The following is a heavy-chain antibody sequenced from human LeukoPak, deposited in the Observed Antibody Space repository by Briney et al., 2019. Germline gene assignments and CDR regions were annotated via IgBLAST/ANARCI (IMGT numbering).Heavy chain of an antibody. Sequence: PSETLSLTCTVSGYSISSGYYWGWIRQPPGKGLEWIGSIYHSGSTCYNPSLKSRVTISVDTSKNQFSLKLSSVTAADTAVYYCARDRGYYYDSSGYYTSAFDIWGQGTMVTVSS. V-gene: IGHV4-38-2*02. CDR3: ARDRGYYYDSSGYYTSAFDI. CDR2: IYHSGST. J-gene: IGHJ3*02. CDR1: GYSISSGYY. D-gene: IGHD3-22*01.